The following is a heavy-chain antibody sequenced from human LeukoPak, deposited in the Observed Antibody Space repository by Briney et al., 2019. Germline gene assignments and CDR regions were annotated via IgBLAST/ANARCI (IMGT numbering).Heavy chain of an antibody. Sequence: SETLSLTCAVSGYSISSGYYWGWIRQPPGKGLEWIGSIYHGGSTYYNPSLKSRVTISVDTSKNQFSLKLSSVTAADTAVYYCARHSGPYYDFWSGYYRDYYYYYYMDVWGKGTTVTVSS. CDR2: IYHGGST. J-gene: IGHJ6*03. D-gene: IGHD3-3*01. CDR3: ARHSGPYYDFWSGYYRDYYYYYYMDV. CDR1: GYSISSGYY. V-gene: IGHV4-38-2*01.